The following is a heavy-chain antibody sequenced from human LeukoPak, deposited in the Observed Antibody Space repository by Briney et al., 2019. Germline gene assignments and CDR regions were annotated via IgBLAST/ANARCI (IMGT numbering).Heavy chain of an antibody. D-gene: IGHD6-6*01. Sequence: PGGSLRLSCAASGFSFSSYWMSWVRQAPGKGLEWVSYISSSGSTIYYADSVKGRFTISRDNAKNSLYLQMNSLRAEDTAVYYCAREYSSSSGNWFDPWGQGTLVTVSS. CDR3: AREYSSSSGNWFDP. J-gene: IGHJ5*02. V-gene: IGHV3-48*04. CDR1: GFSFSSYW. CDR2: ISSSGSTI.